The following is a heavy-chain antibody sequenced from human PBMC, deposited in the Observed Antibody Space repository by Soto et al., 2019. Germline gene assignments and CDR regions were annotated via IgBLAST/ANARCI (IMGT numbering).Heavy chain of an antibody. Sequence: ASVNVSCKVSGYTLTELSMHWVRQAPGKGLEWMGGFDPEDGETIYAQKFQGRVTMTEDTSTDTAYMELSSLRSEDTAVYYCATAIFGVVIPGPNWFDPWGQGTLVTVSS. CDR3: ATAIFGVVIPGPNWFDP. CDR1: GYTLTELS. CDR2: FDPEDGET. J-gene: IGHJ5*02. V-gene: IGHV1-24*01. D-gene: IGHD3-3*01.